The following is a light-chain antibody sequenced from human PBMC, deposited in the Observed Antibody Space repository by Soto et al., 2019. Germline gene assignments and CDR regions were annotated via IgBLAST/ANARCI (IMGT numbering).Light chain of an antibody. V-gene: IGLV2-8*01. J-gene: IGLJ2*01. Sequence: QYALTQPPSASGSPGQSVTISCTGTSSDVGGYNYVSWYQQHPGKAPKLMISEVSKRPSGVPDRFSGSKSGNTASLTVSGHKAEDEADYYCSSFAGNNNLVFGGGTKLTVL. CDR3: SSFAGNNNLV. CDR2: EVS. CDR1: SSDVGGYNY.